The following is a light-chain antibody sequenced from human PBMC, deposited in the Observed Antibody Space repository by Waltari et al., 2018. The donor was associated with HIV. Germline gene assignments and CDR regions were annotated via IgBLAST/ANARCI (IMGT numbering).Light chain of an antibody. CDR3: QQYGSSPYT. CDR2: GAS. V-gene: IGKV3-20*01. J-gene: IGKJ2*01. Sequence: EIVLTQSPGTLSLSPGERAALSCRASQSVGSSYLAWYQQKPGQAPRLLIYGASSRATGIPDRFSGSGSGTDFTLTISRLEPEDFAVYYCQQYGSSPYTFGQGTKLEIE. CDR1: QSVGSSY.